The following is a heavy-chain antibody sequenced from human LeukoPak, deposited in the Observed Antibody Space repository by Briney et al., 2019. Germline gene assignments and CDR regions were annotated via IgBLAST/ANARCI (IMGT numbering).Heavy chain of an antibody. CDR2: ISQGGDAI. Sequence: GGSLRLSCAASGFSFSSYEMSWVRQAPGKGLQWISCISQGGDAIYYADSVKGRFTVSRDNAKNSLYLQMNSLRAEDTAVYYCARDRPDRGYSYGRDFDYWGQGTLVTVSS. D-gene: IGHD5-18*01. J-gene: IGHJ4*02. V-gene: IGHV3-48*03. CDR3: ARDRPDRGYSYGRDFDY. CDR1: GFSFSSYE.